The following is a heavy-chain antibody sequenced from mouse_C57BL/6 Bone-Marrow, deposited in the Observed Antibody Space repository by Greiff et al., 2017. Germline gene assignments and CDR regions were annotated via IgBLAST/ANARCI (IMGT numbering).Heavy chain of an antibody. CDR1: GFTFSSYG. D-gene: IGHD4-1*02. J-gene: IGHJ4*01. Sequence: EVKLVESGGDLVKPGGSLELSCAASGFTFSSYGMSWVRQTPDKRLEWVATISSGGSYTYYPDSVKGRFTISRDNAKNTLYLQMSSLKSEDTAMYYCARHWQLGRDAMDYWGQGTSVTVSS. CDR2: ISSGGSYT. V-gene: IGHV5-6*01. CDR3: ARHWQLGRDAMDY.